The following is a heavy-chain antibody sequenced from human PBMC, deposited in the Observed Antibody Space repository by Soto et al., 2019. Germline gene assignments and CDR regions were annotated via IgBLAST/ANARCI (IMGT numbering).Heavy chain of an antibody. Sequence: NPWGSLRLSCAASGFTFSNAWMSWVRQAAGKGLEWVGRIKSKTDGGTTDYAAPVKGRFTISRDDSKNTLYLQMNSLKTEDTAVYYCTTENSIHYGMDVWGQGTTVTVSS. D-gene: IGHD3-3*02. CDR3: TTENSIHYGMDV. V-gene: IGHV3-15*01. CDR2: IKSKTDGGTT. J-gene: IGHJ6*02. CDR1: GFTFSNAW.